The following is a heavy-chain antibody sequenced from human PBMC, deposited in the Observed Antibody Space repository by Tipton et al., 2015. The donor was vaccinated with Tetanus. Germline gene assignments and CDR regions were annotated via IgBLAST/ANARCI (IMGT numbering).Heavy chain of an antibody. D-gene: IGHD2-15*01. Sequence: SLRLSCAASGFIFSSYGIHWVRQAPGKGLEWLAVSWYDGTDKYYADSVKGRFTISRDNSKNTLYLQMNSLRVEDTALYYCAREADCSGGSCFSGDLDTWGQGTQVTVSS. CDR3: AREADCSGGSCFSGDLDT. J-gene: IGHJ5*02. CDR2: SWYDGTDK. V-gene: IGHV3-33*01. CDR1: GFIFSSYG.